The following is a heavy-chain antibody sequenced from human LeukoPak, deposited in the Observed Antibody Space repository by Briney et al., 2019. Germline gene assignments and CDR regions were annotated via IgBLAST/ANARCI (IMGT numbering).Heavy chain of an antibody. V-gene: IGHV3-74*01. CDR1: GFALSDYW. CDR2: INSEGGLI. Sequence: GGSLRLSCAASGFALSDYWMHWVLQAPGKGLVWVSRINSEGGLISYADSVKGRFTIYRDNAKNTLYLQMNSLTAEDTAMYYCTRAAEQRPIDYWGQGTLVTVSS. CDR3: TRAAEQRPIDY. D-gene: IGHD6-25*01. J-gene: IGHJ4*02.